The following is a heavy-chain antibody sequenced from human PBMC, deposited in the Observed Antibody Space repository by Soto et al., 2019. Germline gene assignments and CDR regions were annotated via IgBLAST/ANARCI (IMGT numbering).Heavy chain of an antibody. V-gene: IGHV1-46*03. Sequence: ASVKVSCKASGYTFSSYYMHWVRQAPGQGLEWMGIINPSGGSTSYAQKFQGRVTMTRDTSTSTVYMELSSLRSEDTAVYYCARDQEYSSSSSYYYYYMDVWGKGTTVTVSS. CDR3: ARDQEYSSSSSYYYYYMDV. CDR1: GYTFSSYY. J-gene: IGHJ6*03. CDR2: INPSGGST. D-gene: IGHD6-6*01.